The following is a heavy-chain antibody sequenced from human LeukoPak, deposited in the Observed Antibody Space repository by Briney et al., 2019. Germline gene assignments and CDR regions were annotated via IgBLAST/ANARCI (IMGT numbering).Heavy chain of an antibody. J-gene: IGHJ4*02. CDR3: ARTPKDIVVVPAAPGYFDY. CDR1: GGSISSYY. Sequence: PSETLSLTCTVSGGSISSYYWSWIRQPAGKGLEWIGRIYTSGGTNYNPSLKSRVTMSVATSKSQFSLKLSSVTAADTAVYYCARTPKDIVVVPAAPGYFDYWGQGTLVTVSS. CDR2: IYTSGGT. V-gene: IGHV4-4*07. D-gene: IGHD2-2*01.